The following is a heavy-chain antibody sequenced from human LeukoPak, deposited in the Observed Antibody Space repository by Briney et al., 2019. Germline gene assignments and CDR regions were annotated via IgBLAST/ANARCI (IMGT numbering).Heavy chain of an antibody. Sequence: ASVKVSFKASGYTFTSYDINWVRQATGQGLEWMGWMNPNSGNRGYAQKFQGRVTLTRTTSISEAYMELRSMRYDDTAVYYCARAESWTGTTDYYYMDVWGKGTTVTVS. D-gene: IGHD1-1*01. CDR3: ARAESWTGTTDYYYMDV. CDR2: MNPNSGNR. CDR1: GYTFTSYD. J-gene: IGHJ6*03. V-gene: IGHV1-8*01.